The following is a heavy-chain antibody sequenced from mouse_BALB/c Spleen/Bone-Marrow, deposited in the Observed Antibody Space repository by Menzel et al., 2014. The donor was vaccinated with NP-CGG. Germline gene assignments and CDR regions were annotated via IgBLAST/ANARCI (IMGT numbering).Heavy chain of an antibody. J-gene: IGHJ2*01. CDR2: ILPRNGST. CDR1: GYILTSYY. D-gene: IGHD1-1*01. CDR3: ARRDYYGSTYGFDY. Sequence: QVQLQQSGPELVKPGASVKISCKASGYILTSYYIHWVKQRPGQGLEWIGWILPRNGSTKYNEKFKGKATLTADTSSSTAYMQLSSLTSEDSAVYFCARRDYYGSTYGFDYWGQGTTLTVSS. V-gene: IGHV1-66*01.